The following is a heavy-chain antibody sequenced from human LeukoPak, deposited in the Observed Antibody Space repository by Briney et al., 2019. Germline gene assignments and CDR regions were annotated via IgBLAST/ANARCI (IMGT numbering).Heavy chain of an antibody. Sequence: SVKVSCKASGYTFTSYVITGVQQATGQGLEWMGWMNPNSGNPGYAQKFQGRVTITRNTSISTAYMELSSLRSEDTAVYYCARGRVNHFWYACSGGSCYSRGNYFDYWGQGTLVTVSS. J-gene: IGHJ4*02. CDR1: GYTFTSYV. D-gene: IGHD2-15*01. CDR2: MNPNSGNP. V-gene: IGHV1-8*03. CDR3: ARGRVNHFWYACSGGSCYSRGNYFDY.